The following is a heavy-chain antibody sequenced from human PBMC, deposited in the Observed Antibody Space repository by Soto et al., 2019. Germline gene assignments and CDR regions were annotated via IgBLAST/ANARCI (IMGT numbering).Heavy chain of an antibody. CDR3: ARTTEVTTSWFDP. J-gene: IGHJ5*02. D-gene: IGHD4-17*01. V-gene: IGHV4-4*02. CDR2: IYHSGST. CDR1: GGSISSSNW. Sequence: PSETLCLTCPVSGGSISSSNWWSWFLQPPGKGLEWIGEIYHSGSTNYNPSLKSRVTISVDKSKNQFSLKLSSVTAADTAVYYCARTTEVTTSWFDPWGQGTLVTVSS.